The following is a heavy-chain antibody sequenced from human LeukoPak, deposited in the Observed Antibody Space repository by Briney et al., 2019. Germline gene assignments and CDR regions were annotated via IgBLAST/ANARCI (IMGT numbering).Heavy chain of an antibody. Sequence: PGGSLRLSCAASGFTVSSNYMSWVRQAPGKGLEWVSVIYSGGRTYYADSVKGRFTISRHDSKNTLYLQMNSLRAEDTAVYYCASLSSGSSHYYYYGMDVWGQGTTVTVSS. CDR2: IYSGGRT. V-gene: IGHV3-53*04. D-gene: IGHD1-26*01. CDR3: ASLSSGSSHYYYYGMDV. CDR1: GFTVSSNY. J-gene: IGHJ6*02.